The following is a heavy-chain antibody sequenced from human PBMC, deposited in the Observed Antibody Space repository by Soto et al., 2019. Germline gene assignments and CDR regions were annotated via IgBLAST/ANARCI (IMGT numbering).Heavy chain of an antibody. CDR2: ISFDGSSK. V-gene: IGHV3-30-3*01. CDR1: GFTFTSYA. J-gene: IGHJ4*02. Sequence: GGSLRLSCAASGFTFTSYAVHWVRQAPGKGLEWVAVISFDGSSKYYADSVKGRFTISRDNSKNTLYLQMNSLRAEDTAVYYCARDAGIVKREYYFDYWGQGALVTVSS. CDR3: ARDAGIVKREYYFDY. D-gene: IGHD2-15*01.